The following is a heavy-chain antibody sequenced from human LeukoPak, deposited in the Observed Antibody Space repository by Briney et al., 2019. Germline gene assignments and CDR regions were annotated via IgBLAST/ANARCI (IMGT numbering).Heavy chain of an antibody. CDR3: ARGFGGTYYTDSFDI. J-gene: IGHJ3*02. Sequence: SSETLSLTCAVSGGSLTGYFWAWIRQPPGKGLEWIGHFYYSGATYYNPSLGSRVSISIDTSKTEFSLELNSVTGADTAVYFCARGFGGTYYTDSFDIWGQGTIVTVSS. CDR2: FYYSGAT. D-gene: IGHD1-26*01. V-gene: IGHV4-59*01. CDR1: GGSLTGYF.